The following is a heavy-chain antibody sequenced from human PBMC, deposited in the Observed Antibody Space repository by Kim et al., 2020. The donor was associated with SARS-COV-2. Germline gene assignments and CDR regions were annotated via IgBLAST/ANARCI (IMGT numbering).Heavy chain of an antibody. CDR3: ASADSSGIKGVAFDI. V-gene: IGHV1-69*06. D-gene: IGHD3-22*01. Sequence: SVKVSCKASGGTFSSYAISWVRQAPGQGLEWMGGIIPIFGTANYAQKFQGRVTITADKSTSTAYMELSSLRSEDTAVYYCASADSSGIKGVAFDIWGQGTMVTVSS. CDR2: IIPIFGTA. CDR1: GGTFSSYA. J-gene: IGHJ3*02.